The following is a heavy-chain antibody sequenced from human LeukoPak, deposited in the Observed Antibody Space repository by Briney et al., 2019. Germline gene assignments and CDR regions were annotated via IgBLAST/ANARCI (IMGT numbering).Heavy chain of an antibody. CDR2: IIPIFGTA. CDR3: ARDGSGWSGGFYFDY. J-gene: IGHJ4*02. Sequence: SVKVSCKASGGTFSSYAISWVRQAPGQGLERMGGIIPIFGTANYAQKFQGRVTITTDESTSTAYMELSSLRSEDTAVYYCARDGSGWSGGFYFDYWGQGTLVTVSS. D-gene: IGHD6-19*01. V-gene: IGHV1-69*05. CDR1: GGTFSSYA.